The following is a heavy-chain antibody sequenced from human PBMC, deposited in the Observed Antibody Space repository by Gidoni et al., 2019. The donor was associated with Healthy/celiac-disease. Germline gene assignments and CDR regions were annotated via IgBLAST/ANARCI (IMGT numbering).Heavy chain of an antibody. Sequence: EVQLVESGGGLVQPGGSLRLSCAASGFTFSSYWMSWVRQAPGKGLEWVANIKQDGSEKYYVDSVKGRFTISRDNAKNSLYLQMNSLRAEDTAVYYCAREGDLPAGGAFDIWGQGTMVTVSS. V-gene: IGHV3-7*03. CDR1: GFTFSSYW. J-gene: IGHJ3*02. CDR3: AREGDLPAGGAFDI. D-gene: IGHD1-26*01. CDR2: IKQDGSEK.